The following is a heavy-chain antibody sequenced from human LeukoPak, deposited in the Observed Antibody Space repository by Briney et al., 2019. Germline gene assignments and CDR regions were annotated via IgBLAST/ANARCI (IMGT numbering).Heavy chain of an antibody. CDR3: ARDKIGGINFDY. D-gene: IGHD2/OR15-2a*01. Sequence: SDTLSLTCAVYGGSFSDCYWSWIRQPPGKGLEWIGKINHSGSTNYNPSLKSRVTISVDTSKNQFSLKVSSVTAADTAVYYCARDKIGGINFDYWGQGTLITVSA. J-gene: IGHJ4*02. CDR2: INHSGST. V-gene: IGHV4-34*01. CDR1: GGSFSDCY.